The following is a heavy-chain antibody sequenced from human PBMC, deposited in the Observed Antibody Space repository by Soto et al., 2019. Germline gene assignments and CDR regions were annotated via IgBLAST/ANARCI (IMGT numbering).Heavy chain of an antibody. V-gene: IGHV3-23*01. Sequence: GGSLRLSCAASGFTFSSYAVSWVRQAPGKGPEWISSISGSGSTIYYADSVKGRCTISSDNSKTTLYLQMNSMRAETTAAYYCAKAFYSDDSSGSYYLDYWGQGTLVTVSS. D-gene: IGHD3-22*01. J-gene: IGHJ4*02. CDR1: GFTFSSYA. CDR2: ISGSGSTI. CDR3: AKAFYSDDSSGSYYLDY.